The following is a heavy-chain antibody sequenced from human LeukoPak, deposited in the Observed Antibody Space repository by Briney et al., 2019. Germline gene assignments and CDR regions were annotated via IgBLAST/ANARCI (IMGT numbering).Heavy chain of an antibody. CDR1: GFTLGTYS. V-gene: IGHV3-21*01. J-gene: IGHJ4*02. CDR2: ISTSSSYI. Sequence: GGSLRLSCAASGFTLGTYSMNWVRQAPGKGLEWVSYISTSSSYIHYADSVNGRLTISRDNAKKSLFLQMNSLRAEDTAVYYCARAPLHLAMYHYFDYWGQGTLVTVSS. CDR3: ARAPLHLAMYHYFDY. D-gene: IGHD2-2*01.